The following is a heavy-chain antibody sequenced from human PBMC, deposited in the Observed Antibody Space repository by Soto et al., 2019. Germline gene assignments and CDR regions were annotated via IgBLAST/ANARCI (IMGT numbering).Heavy chain of an antibody. CDR1: GFTFSSYA. V-gene: IGHV3-23*01. CDR2: ISGSGGST. D-gene: IGHD3-22*01. J-gene: IGHJ5*02. Sequence: GGSLRLSCAASGFTFSSYAMSWVRQAPGKGLEWVSAISGSGGSTYYADSVKGRFTISRDNSKNTLYLQMNSLRAEDTAVYYCAKDRPYYYDSSGYIGPWGQGTLVTVSS. CDR3: AKDRPYYYDSSGYIGP.